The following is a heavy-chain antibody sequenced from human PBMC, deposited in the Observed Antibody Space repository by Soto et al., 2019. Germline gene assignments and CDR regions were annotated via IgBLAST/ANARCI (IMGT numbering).Heavy chain of an antibody. CDR2: ISSSSSTI. CDR3: ARGSGYDYYYYYGMDV. D-gene: IGHD5-12*01. J-gene: IGHJ6*02. CDR1: GFTFSSDS. V-gene: IGHV3-48*02. Sequence: GGSLRLSCAASGFTFSSDSMNWVRQAPGKGLEWVSYISSSSSTIYYADSVKGRFTISRDNAKNSLYLQMNSLRDEDTAVYYCARGSGYDYYYYYGMDVWGQGTTVTVSS.